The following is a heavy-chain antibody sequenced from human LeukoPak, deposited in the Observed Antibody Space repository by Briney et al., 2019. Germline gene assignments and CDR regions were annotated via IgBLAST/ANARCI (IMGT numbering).Heavy chain of an antibody. CDR3: ARQRVVAATPAHEAPYYFDY. CDR1: GGSISSYY. J-gene: IGHJ4*02. Sequence: PSETLSLTCTVSGGSISSYYWSWIRQPPGKGLEWVGEINHSGSTNYNPSLKSRVTISVDTSKNQFSLKLSSVTAADTAVFYCARQRVVAATPAHEAPYYFDYWGQGTLVTVSS. CDR2: INHSGST. V-gene: IGHV4-34*01. D-gene: IGHD2-15*01.